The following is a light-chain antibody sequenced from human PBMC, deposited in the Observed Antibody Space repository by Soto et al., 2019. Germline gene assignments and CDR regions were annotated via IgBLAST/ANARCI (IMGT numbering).Light chain of an antibody. CDR2: GAF. J-gene: IGKJ3*01. CDR3: QQYGDSPAT. V-gene: IGKV3-20*01. Sequence: EIVLTQSPGTLSLSPGERATLSCRASQSVSSSYLGWYQQKPGQAPGLLIYGAFNRATGIPDRFSGSGSGTDFTLTFSRLEPEDFAVYYCQQYGDSPATFGPGTKVDIK. CDR1: QSVSSSY.